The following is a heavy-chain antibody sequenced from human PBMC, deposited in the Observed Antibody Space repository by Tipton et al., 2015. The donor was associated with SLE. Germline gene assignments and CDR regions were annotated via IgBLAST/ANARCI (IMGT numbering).Heavy chain of an antibody. CDR3: AKTSSRYPYFDY. D-gene: IGHD6-13*01. J-gene: IGHJ4*02. V-gene: IGHV4-34*01. CDR2: INHSGTT. CDR1: GGSFSGYY. Sequence: TLSLTCVVYGGSFSGYYWNWSRQPPGKGLEWIGEINHSGTTNYNPSLKSRVTLSEDTSKNQFSLNLSSVTAADTAMYYCAKTSSRYPYFDYWGQGTLVTVSS.